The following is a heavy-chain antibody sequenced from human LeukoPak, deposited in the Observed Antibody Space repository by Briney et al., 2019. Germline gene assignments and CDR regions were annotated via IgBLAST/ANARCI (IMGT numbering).Heavy chain of an antibody. V-gene: IGHV3-23*01. CDR1: GFTFSDSA. D-gene: IGHD6-19*01. J-gene: IGHJ4*02. CDR2: ISGSGGST. CDR3: AKTTAGYSSGRYPGWPVDY. Sequence: GGSLRLSCAASGFTFSDSAMSWVRQAPGKGLEWVSGISGSGGSTFYADSVKGRFTISRDNSENTVYLQMNSLRADDTAVYYCAKTTAGYSSGRYPGWPVDYWGQGTLVTVSS.